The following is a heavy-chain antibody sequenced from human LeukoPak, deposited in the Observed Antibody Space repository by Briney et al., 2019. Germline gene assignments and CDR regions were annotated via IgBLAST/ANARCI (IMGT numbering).Heavy chain of an antibody. CDR2: IRSKAYGGTT. CDR3: TRDSYYYDSSGYFPSTNFDY. Sequence: PGGSLRPSCTASGFTFGDYAMSWVRQAPGKGLEWVGFIRSKAYGGTTEYAASVKGRFTISRDDSKSIAYLQMNSLKTEDTAVYYCTRDSYYYDSSGYFPSTNFDYWGQGTLVTVSS. J-gene: IGHJ4*02. D-gene: IGHD3-22*01. CDR1: GFTFGDYA. V-gene: IGHV3-49*04.